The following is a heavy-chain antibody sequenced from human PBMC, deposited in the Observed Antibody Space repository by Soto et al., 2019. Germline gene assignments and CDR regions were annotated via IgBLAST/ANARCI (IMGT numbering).Heavy chain of an antibody. CDR1: VYSFTNYW. Sequence: PGESLKISCEGSVYSFTNYWIGWVRQMPGKGLEWMGIIYPGDFDTKYSPSFQGQVTISADKSTTAAYLQWSSLKASDTAMYYCARLGPLHSSGYYFDYWGQGTLVTVSS. CDR2: IYPGDFDT. J-gene: IGHJ4*02. D-gene: IGHD3-22*01. CDR3: ARLGPLHSSGYYFDY. V-gene: IGHV5-51*01.